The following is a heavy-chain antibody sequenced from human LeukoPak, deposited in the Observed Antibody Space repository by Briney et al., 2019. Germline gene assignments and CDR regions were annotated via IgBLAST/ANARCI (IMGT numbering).Heavy chain of an antibody. V-gene: IGHV1-2*02. CDR1: GYTFTGYY. Sequence: ASVKVSCKASGYTFTGYYMHWVRQAPGQGLEWMGWINPNSGGTNYAQKFQGRVTMTRDTSISTAYMELSRLRSDDTAVYYCARGLKGGSYYLNYWGQGTLVTVSS. D-gene: IGHD1-26*01. CDR3: ARGLKGGSYYLNY. J-gene: IGHJ4*02. CDR2: INPNSGGT.